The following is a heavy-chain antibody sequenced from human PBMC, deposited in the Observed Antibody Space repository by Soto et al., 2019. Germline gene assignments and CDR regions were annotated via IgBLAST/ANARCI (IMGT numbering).Heavy chain of an antibody. Sequence: PSETLSLTCTVSDGSIGRYYWSWIRQPPGKGLEWIGYIYYGGSTNYNPSLKSRVTISVDTSKNQFSLRLSSVTAADTAVYYCARDPHYYGGSAHHFDYWGQGILVTVSS. CDR3: ARDPHYYGGSAHHFDY. D-gene: IGHD3-22*01. CDR1: DGSIGRYY. J-gene: IGHJ4*02. CDR2: IYYGGST. V-gene: IGHV4-59*12.